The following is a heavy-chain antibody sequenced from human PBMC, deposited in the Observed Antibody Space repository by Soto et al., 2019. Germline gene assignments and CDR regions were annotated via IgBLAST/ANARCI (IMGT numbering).Heavy chain of an antibody. CDR1: GFTFSSYS. V-gene: IGHV3-21*01. D-gene: IGHD3-10*01. CDR3: ARGGMVRGVIKNYYYGMDV. J-gene: IGHJ6*02. CDR2: ISSSSSYI. Sequence: PGGSLRLSCAASGFTFSSYSMNWVRQAPGTGLEWVSSISSSSSYIYYADSVKGRFTISRDNAKNSLYLQMNSLRAEDTAVYYCARGGMVRGVIKNYYYGMDVWGQGTTVTVSS.